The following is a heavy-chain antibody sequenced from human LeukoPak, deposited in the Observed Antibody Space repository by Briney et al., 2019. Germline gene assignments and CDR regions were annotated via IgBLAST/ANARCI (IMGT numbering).Heavy chain of an antibody. J-gene: IGHJ4*02. D-gene: IGHD1-1*01. CDR1: GFTFSSYA. V-gene: IGHV3-23*01. Sequence: GGSLRLSCAASGFTFSSYAMSWVRQAPGKGLEWVSGISGSGGSTYYADSVKGRFTISRDNSKNTLYPQMTSLRAEDTALYYCARYTTDRTENDYWGQGTLVTVSS. CDR2: ISGSGGST. CDR3: ARYTTDRTENDY.